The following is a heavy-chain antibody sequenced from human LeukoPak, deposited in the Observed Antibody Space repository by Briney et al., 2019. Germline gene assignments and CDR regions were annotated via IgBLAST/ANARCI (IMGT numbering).Heavy chain of an antibody. V-gene: IGHV3-7*03. J-gene: IGHJ6*02. CDR2: VNRDGSET. CDR3: ARNNGMDV. CDR1: GFSFSKYW. Sequence: GGSLRLSCAASGFSFSKYWMTWVRQVPGRGPEWVANVNRDGSETYYLDSVKGRFTISKDNAKNSLYLQMNSLRAEDTALYHCARNNGMDVWGQGTTVIVSS.